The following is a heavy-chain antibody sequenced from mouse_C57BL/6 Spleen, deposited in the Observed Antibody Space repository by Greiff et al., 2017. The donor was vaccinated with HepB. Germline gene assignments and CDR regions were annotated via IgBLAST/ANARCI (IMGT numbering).Heavy chain of an antibody. Sequence: EVQLVESGGGLVQPKGSLKLSCAASGFTFNTYAMHWVRQAPGKGLEWVARIRSKSSNYATYYADSVKDRFTISRDDSQSMLYLQMNNLKTEDTAMYYCVRGGDYYYGSSYAMDYWGQGTSVTVSS. D-gene: IGHD1-1*01. CDR2: IRSKSSNYAT. CDR3: VRGGDYYYGSSYAMDY. CDR1: GFTFNTYA. J-gene: IGHJ4*01. V-gene: IGHV10-3*01.